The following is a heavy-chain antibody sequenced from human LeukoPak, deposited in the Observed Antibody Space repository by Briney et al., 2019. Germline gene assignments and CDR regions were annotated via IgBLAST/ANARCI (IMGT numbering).Heavy chain of an antibody. CDR1: GYTFTGYY. CDR2: INPNSGGT. J-gene: IGHJ4*02. CDR3: ARDPYDSSSYYYSYFDY. D-gene: IGHD3-22*01. V-gene: IGHV1-2*02. Sequence: SVKVSCKASGYTFTGYYMHWVRQAPGQGLEWMGWINPNSGGTKYARKFQGRVTMTRDTSISTAYMELSRLRSDDTAVYYCARDPYDSSSYYYSYFDYWGQGTLVTVSS.